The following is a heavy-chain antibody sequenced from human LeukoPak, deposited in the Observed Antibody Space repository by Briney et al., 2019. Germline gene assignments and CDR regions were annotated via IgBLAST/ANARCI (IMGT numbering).Heavy chain of an antibody. CDR2: INPSGGST. J-gene: IGHJ3*02. CDR1: GYTFTSYY. V-gene: IGHV1-46*01. CDR3: ARGSGVAIDAFDI. Sequence: GASVKVSCKASGYTFTSYYMHWVRQAPGQGLEWMGIINPSGGSTSYAQKFQGRVTMTRDTSTSTVYMELRSLRSDDTAVYYCARGSGVAIDAFDIWGQGTMVTVSS. D-gene: IGHD3-10*01.